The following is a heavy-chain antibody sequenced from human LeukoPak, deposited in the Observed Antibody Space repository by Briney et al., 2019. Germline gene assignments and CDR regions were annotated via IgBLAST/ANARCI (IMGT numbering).Heavy chain of an antibody. V-gene: IGHV1-2*06. CDR1: GYIVTDYY. Sequence: ASAKVSCKASGYIVTDYYMHWVRQAPGEGLEWVGRINPKSGDTKFAQKFQGRVTMTRDTSIDTASMELSRLRSDDTAVYFCARDGRRSLRSGYYLDNYGMDVWGQGTTVTVSS. J-gene: IGHJ6*02. CDR3: ARDGRRSLRSGYYLDNYGMDV. CDR2: INPKSGDT. D-gene: IGHD3-3*01.